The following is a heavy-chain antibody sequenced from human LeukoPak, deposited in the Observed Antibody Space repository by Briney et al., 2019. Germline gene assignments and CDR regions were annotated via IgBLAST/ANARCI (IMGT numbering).Heavy chain of an antibody. CDR3: VREGNELLSKNFDY. Sequence: ASVKVSCKASGFTFTGYYIHWVRQAPGQGLEWMGYINPHSGGTSSPQKFQGRITMTRDTSLSEAYMELSSLISDDTAMYYCVREGNELLSKNFDYWGQGTMVTVSS. J-gene: IGHJ4*02. D-gene: IGHD2-21*02. CDR1: GFTFTGYY. V-gene: IGHV1-2*02. CDR2: INPHSGGT.